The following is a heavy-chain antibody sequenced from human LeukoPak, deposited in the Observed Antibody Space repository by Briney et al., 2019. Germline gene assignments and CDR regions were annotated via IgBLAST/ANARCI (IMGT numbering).Heavy chain of an antibody. CDR2: ISGSGGGT. CDR3: AKITTGFGIDS. D-gene: IGHD4-11*01. CDR1: GSTFSSYC. V-gene: IGHV3-23*01. J-gene: IGHJ4*02. Sequence: GESLTLSCAASGSTFSSYCMHWVRQAPAKGLEWVSSISGSGGGTYYADSVKGRFTVSRDNSKNPLYLQLNTLRAADTAVYFLAKITTGFGIDSWGQGTLVTVSS.